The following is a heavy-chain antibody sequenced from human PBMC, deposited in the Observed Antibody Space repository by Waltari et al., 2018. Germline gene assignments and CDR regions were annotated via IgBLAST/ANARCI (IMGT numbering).Heavy chain of an antibody. V-gene: IGHV3-23*04. J-gene: IGHJ4*02. Sequence: EVRLVESGGGLVQRGGSLRLSCAASGFTFANYGMRWVRPAPGKVRECVSSIRGSGGTTYYADSVKGRFTMSKDFSKNTLFLQMNSVRVDDTADYYCAKSSGSYYEVFDRWGRGTLVTVSS. D-gene: IGHD1-26*01. CDR2: IRGSGGTT. CDR3: AKSSGSYYEVFDR. CDR1: GFTFANYG.